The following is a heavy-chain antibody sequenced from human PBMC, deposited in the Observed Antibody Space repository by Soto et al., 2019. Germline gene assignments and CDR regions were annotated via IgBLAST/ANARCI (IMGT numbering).Heavy chain of an antibody. Sequence: EVQLLESGGGLVQPGGSLRLSCAASGFTFSSYAMSWVRQAPGKGLEWVSSIRGSGGSTQYADSVKGRFTISRDNAKSTLSLQMNSRIAEDTAVYCCAKERTYYYGSGSYHHYGRDVRGQGTTVTVSS. CDR1: GFTFSSYA. D-gene: IGHD3-10*01. V-gene: IGHV3-23*01. CDR3: AKERTYYYGSGSYHHYGRDV. CDR2: IRGSGGST. J-gene: IGHJ6*02.